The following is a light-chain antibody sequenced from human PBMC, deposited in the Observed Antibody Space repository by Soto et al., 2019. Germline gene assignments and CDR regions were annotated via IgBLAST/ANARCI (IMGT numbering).Light chain of an antibody. CDR3: AAWDDSLNGHVV. Sequence: QSVLTQPPSASGTPGQRVTISCSGSSFNIGTKTVNWYQQFPGTAPKFLIYSNNQRPSGVPKRFSGSKSGTSASLAISGLQSEDEADYYCAAWDDSLNGHVVFGGGTKLTVL. J-gene: IGLJ2*01. CDR2: SNN. V-gene: IGLV1-44*01. CDR1: SFNIGTKT.